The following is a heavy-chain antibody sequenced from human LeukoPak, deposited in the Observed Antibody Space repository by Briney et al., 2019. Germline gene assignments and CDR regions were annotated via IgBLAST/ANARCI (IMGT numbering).Heavy chain of an antibody. V-gene: IGHV3-7*03. CDR2: INRDGSER. Sequence: GGSLRLSCAASGFTFSNYWMTWVRQAPGKGLEWVANINRDGSERYYVDSVKGRFTISRDDAKSSLYLRMNSLRAEDTAVYYCARRNAMDVWGQGTTVIVFS. J-gene: IGHJ6*02. CDR1: GFTFSNYW. CDR3: ARRNAMDV.